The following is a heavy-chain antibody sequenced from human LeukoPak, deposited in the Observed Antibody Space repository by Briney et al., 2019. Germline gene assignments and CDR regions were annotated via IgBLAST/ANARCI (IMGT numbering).Heavy chain of an antibody. CDR2: IYYSGNT. V-gene: IGHV4-59*01. D-gene: IGHD2-15*01. CDR1: GGSIFSYN. CDR3: ARVSLSCGKGYHFVS. Sequence: PETLSLTCTLSGGSIFSYNSSSVCHPPRKRLWRIGYIYYSGNTNYNPSLKSRVTISLDTSRNQFSLKLSSVTAADTAVYYCARVSLSCGKGYHFVSWGQGTLVTVSS. J-gene: IGHJ4*02.